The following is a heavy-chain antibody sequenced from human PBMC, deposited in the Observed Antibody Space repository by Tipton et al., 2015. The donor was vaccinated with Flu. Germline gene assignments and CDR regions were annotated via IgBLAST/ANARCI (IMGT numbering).Heavy chain of an antibody. CDR3: ARDRYDILTGSFSWFDS. CDR2: VSHSGST. J-gene: IGHJ5*01. D-gene: IGHD3-9*01. CDR1: GDSITSSSFY. V-gene: IGHV4-39*07. Sequence: LRLSCTVSGDSITSSSFYWGWIRQPPGKGLEWIGSVSHSGSTSYNPSLKSRIVMSIDTSKSQFSLTLRSVTAADTAVYYCARDRYDILTGSFSWFDSWGQGTLVTVSS.